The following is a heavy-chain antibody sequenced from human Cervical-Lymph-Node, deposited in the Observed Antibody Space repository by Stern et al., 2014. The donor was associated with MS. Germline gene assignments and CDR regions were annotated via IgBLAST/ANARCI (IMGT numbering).Heavy chain of an antibody. V-gene: IGHV1-69*01. J-gene: IGHJ6*02. Sequence: VQLVESGAEVRKPGSSVKISCKASGDTFSNYAINWVRQAPGQGLEWMGGIIPIFGTANVAQKFQDRVTITADEATSTVYMELSSLRSEDTAVFYCAREGGRMVLVAADIQPKNGMDVWGQGTTVTVSS. CDR2: IIPIFGTA. CDR1: GDTFSNYA. CDR3: AREGGRMVLVAADIQPKNGMDV. D-gene: IGHD2-2*02.